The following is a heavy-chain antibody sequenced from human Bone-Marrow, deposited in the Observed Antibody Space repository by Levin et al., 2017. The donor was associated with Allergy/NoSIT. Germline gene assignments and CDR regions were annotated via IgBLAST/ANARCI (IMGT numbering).Heavy chain of an antibody. D-gene: IGHD4-23*01. J-gene: IGHJ4*02. V-gene: IGHV1-8*01. CDR2: MNPNSGNT. CDR3: ARGSVVTRCDQAHRFDY. Sequence: GGSLRLSCKASGYTFTSYDINWVRQATGQGLEWMGWMNPNSGNTGYAQKFQGRVTMTRNTSISTAYMELSSLRSEDTAVYYCARGSVVTRCDQAHRFDYWGQGTLVTVSS. CDR1: GYTFTSYD.